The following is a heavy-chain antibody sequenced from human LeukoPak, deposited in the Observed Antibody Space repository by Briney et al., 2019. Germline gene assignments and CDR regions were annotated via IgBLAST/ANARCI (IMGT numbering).Heavy chain of an antibody. D-gene: IGHD1-26*01. Sequence: SETLSLTCAVSGVSITDNWWSWVRQPPGKGLEWIGEILHTGPTNFNPSLKSRVTISMDKSKNQLSLRLNSVTAPDTAIYYCVRGGTYYLPYWGQGILVTVSS. CDR1: GVSITDNW. J-gene: IGHJ4*02. V-gene: IGHV4-4*02. CDR2: ILHTGPT. CDR3: VRGGTYYLPY.